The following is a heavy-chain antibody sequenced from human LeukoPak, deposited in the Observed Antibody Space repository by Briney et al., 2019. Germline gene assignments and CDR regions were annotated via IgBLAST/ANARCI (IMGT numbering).Heavy chain of an antibody. D-gene: IGHD3-3*01. Sequence: GGSLRLSCAASGFTFSRYWMHWVRQLPGKGLVWVSRINSDGSTTSYADSVKGRFTISRDNSKNTLYLQMNSLRAEDTAVYYCATPYYDFWSGYDYYYGMDVWGQGTTVTVSS. CDR3: ATPYYDFWSGYDYYYGMDV. CDR1: GFTFSRYW. CDR2: INSDGSTT. V-gene: IGHV3-74*01. J-gene: IGHJ6*02.